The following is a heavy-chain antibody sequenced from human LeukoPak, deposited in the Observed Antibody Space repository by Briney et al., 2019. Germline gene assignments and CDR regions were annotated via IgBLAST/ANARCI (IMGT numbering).Heavy chain of an antibody. J-gene: IGHJ4*02. CDR3: ARGYSSGWYTDY. V-gene: IGHV3-48*03. D-gene: IGHD6-19*01. Sequence: GGSLSLSCAASGFTFRSYEMNWVRQAPGKGLEWISYISSSGGTINYADSVKGRFTISRDNAKNSLYLQMNSLRAEDTAVYYCARGYSSGWYTDYWGQGTLVTVSS. CDR2: ISSSGGTI. CDR1: GFTFRSYE.